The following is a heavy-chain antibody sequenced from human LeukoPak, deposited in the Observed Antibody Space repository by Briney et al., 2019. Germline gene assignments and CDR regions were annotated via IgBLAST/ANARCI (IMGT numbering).Heavy chain of an antibody. Sequence: GGSLRLSCTASGFSFSTYSMNWVRQAPGKGLEWVSYIFGSSSNIYYADSVKGRFTISRDNAKNSLYLQMDSLRAEDTAVYYCATDSPETAAFDYWGQGTLVTVSS. J-gene: IGHJ4*02. CDR2: IFGSSSNI. D-gene: IGHD1-1*01. V-gene: IGHV3-48*04. CDR1: GFSFSTYS. CDR3: ATDSPETAAFDY.